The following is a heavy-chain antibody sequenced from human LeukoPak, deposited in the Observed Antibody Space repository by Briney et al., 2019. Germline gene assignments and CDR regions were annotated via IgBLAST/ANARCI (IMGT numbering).Heavy chain of an antibody. CDR2: INQDGGEK. V-gene: IGHV3-7*04. CDR3: ARMYCGGGKCYLSYFDY. CDR1: GFAFSTYW. D-gene: IGHD2-21*01. Sequence: GGSLRLSCAGSGFAFSTYWMSCVRQAPGKGLEWVANINQDGGEKHYVDSVKGRFTISRDNAKDSLDLQLNSLRGEDTAVYYCARMYCGGGKCYLSYFDYWGQGTVVTVSS. J-gene: IGHJ4*02.